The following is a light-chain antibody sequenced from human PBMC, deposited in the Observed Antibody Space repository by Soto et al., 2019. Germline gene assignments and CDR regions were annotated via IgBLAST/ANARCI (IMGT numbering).Light chain of an antibody. J-gene: IGKJ5*01. Sequence: DVVMTQSPLSLPVTLGQPASISCSTNQSLVHSDGIAYFSWFQQRPGRSPRRLIYKVYNRDSGVPARFSGSGSGTDFALKISRVEAEDVGVYYCMQGTHWPITCGQGTRLEIK. CDR2: KVY. CDR3: MQGTHWPIT. V-gene: IGKV2-30*02. CDR1: QSLVHSDGIAY.